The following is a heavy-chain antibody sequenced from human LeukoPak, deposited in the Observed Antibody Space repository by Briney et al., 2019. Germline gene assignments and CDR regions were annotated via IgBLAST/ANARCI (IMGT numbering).Heavy chain of an antibody. Sequence: PSEALSLTCTVSGGSISSGSCYWSWIRQPAGKGLEWIGRMYNGGSNYNSGSNYNPSLKSRVTMSVDTSNNQFSLRLSSVTAADTAVFYCARRRDLYSGSYYPFDYWGQGTLVTVSS. J-gene: IGHJ4*02. CDR1: GGSISSGSCY. CDR2: MYNGGS. D-gene: IGHD1-26*01. V-gene: IGHV4-61*02. CDR3: ARRRDLYSGSYYPFDY.